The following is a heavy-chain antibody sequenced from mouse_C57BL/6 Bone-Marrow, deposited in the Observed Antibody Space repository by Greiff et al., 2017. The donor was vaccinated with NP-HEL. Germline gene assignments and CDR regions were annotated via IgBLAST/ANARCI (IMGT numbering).Heavy chain of an antibody. V-gene: IGHV1-50*01. J-gene: IGHJ3*01. CDR3: ARESLYGYGFAY. D-gene: IGHD2-2*01. Sequence: VQLQQPGAELVKPGASVKLSCKASGYTFTSYWMQWVKQRPGQGLEWIGEIDPSASYTNYNQKFKGKATLTVDTSSSTAYMQLSSLTSEDSAVYYCARESLYGYGFAYWGQGTLVTVSA. CDR2: IDPSASYT. CDR1: GYTFTSYW.